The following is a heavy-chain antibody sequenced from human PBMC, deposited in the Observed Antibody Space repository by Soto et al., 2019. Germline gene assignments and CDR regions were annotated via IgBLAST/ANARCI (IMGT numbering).Heavy chain of an antibody. J-gene: IGHJ4*02. CDR1: GYTFTDYH. Sequence: QVHLVQSGAEVKRPGDSVKVSCKASGYTFTDYHIHWVRQAPGQGLEWMGRITPKSGEIYYSPKFQGRVTLTRDTSISTAYMELTTLRFDDTAVYYCARAPIWGPTGDFDYWGQGTLATVS. D-gene: IGHD1-26*01. CDR2: ITPKSGEI. CDR3: ARAPIWGPTGDFDY. V-gene: IGHV1-2*02.